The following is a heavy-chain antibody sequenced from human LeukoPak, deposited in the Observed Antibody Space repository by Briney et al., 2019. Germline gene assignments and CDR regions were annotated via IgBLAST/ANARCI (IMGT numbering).Heavy chain of an antibody. CDR3: ARGRSWYPPDY. D-gene: IGHD6-13*01. V-gene: IGHV4-38-2*02. CDR1: GYSISSGYY. Sequence: PSETLSLTCTVSGYSISSGYYWGWIRQPPGKGLEWIGSINHSGSTNYNPSLKSRVTISVDASKNQFSLKLSSVTAADTAVYYCARGRSWYPPDYWGQGTLVTVSS. CDR2: INHSGST. J-gene: IGHJ4*02.